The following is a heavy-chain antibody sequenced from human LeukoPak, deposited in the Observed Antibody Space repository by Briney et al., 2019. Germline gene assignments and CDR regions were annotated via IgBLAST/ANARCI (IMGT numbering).Heavy chain of an antibody. Sequence: GGSLRLSCAASGFTFSSYWMHWVRQAPGKGLVWVSRITNDGSSTSYADSVKGRFTISRDNAKNTLYLQMNSLRAEDTAVYYCARSKGRYCSSTSCYADYWGQGTLVTVSS. CDR2: ITNDGSST. CDR1: GFTFSSYW. CDR3: ARSKGRYCSSTSCYADY. D-gene: IGHD2-2*01. J-gene: IGHJ4*02. V-gene: IGHV3-74*01.